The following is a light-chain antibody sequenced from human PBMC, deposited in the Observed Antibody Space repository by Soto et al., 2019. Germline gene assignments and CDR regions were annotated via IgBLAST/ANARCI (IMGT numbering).Light chain of an antibody. CDR1: ISDVGSYDF. V-gene: IGLV2-14*02. CDR2: DGG. Sequence: QSALTQPASVSGSPGQSVTISCTGTISDVGSYDFVSWFQQHPGKVPKLIIYDGGKRPSGVSNRFSGSKSANTASLTISGLQAEDEAHYFCCSYTNNQRVFGGGTKVTVL. CDR3: CSYTNNQRV. J-gene: IGLJ3*02.